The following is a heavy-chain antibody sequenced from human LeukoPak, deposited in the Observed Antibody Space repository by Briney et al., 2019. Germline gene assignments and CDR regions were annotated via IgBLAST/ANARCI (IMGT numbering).Heavy chain of an antibody. CDR1: GGSISSYY. V-gene: IGHV4-59*01. D-gene: IGHD5-18*01. Sequence: SETLSLTCTVSGGSISSYYWSWIRQPPGKGLEWTGYIYYSGSTNYNPSLKSRVTISVDTSKNQFSLKLSSVTAADTAVYYCAREVGYSYPTFDYWGQGTLVTVSS. CDR2: IYYSGST. CDR3: AREVGYSYPTFDY. J-gene: IGHJ4*02.